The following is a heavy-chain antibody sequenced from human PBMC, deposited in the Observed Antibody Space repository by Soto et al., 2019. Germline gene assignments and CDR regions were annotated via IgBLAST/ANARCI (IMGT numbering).Heavy chain of an antibody. D-gene: IGHD6-19*01. J-gene: IGHJ5*02. V-gene: IGHV4-34*01. CDR2: INHSGRT. CDR1: GGSFSHYY. Sequence: SETLSLTCAIYGGSFSHYYWSWIRQPPGKGLEWIGEINHSGRTNHNPSLKSRVSISVDTSKNQFSLKLTYVTAADTAVYYCARTYSAGWYRGSCWFDPWGQGTLVT. CDR3: ARTYSAGWYRGSCWFDP.